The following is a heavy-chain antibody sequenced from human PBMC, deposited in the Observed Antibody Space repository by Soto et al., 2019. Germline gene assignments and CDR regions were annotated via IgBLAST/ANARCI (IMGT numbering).Heavy chain of an antibody. CDR3: AKDVRPSMYTSSLFDC. J-gene: IGHJ5*01. CDR1: GFTFDNYA. Sequence: EVQLVESGGGFLQPGRSLRLSCAASGFTFDNYAMHWVRQVPGKGLEWVSGISWNSGSREYADSVKVRFIISRDNAKNSLFLELNSLRPEDTALYYCAKDVRPSMYTSSLFDCWGQGTMVTVSS. CDR2: ISWNSGSR. D-gene: IGHD6-13*01. V-gene: IGHV3-9*01.